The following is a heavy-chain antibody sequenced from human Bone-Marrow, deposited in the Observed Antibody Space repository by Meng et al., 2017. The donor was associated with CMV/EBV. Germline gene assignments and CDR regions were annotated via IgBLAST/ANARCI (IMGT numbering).Heavy chain of an antibody. J-gene: IGHJ4*02. D-gene: IGHD7-27*01. V-gene: IGHV3-30*02. Sequence: GGSLRLSCAASGFTFSSYGMHWVRQAPGKGLEWVAFIRYDGSNKYYADSVKGRFTIFRDNSKNTLYLQMNSLRAEDTAVYYCARLTGTMAWTFDYWGQGTLVTVSS. CDR1: GFTFSSYG. CDR3: ARLTGTMAWTFDY. CDR2: IRYDGSNK.